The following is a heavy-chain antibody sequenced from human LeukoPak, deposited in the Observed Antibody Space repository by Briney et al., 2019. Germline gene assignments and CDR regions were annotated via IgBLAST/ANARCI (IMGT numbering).Heavy chain of an antibody. D-gene: IGHD2-15*01. J-gene: IGHJ4*02. CDR2: IKSKSDGGTI. V-gene: IGHV3-15*01. Sequence: GGSLRLSCVGSGFTFSDAWMSWVRQAPGKGLEWVGRIKSKSDGGTIDYAAPVKGRFTISRDDSRNTLYLQMNSLKTEDTAVYYCTTRRQDGWWGQGSLVTVS. CDR3: TTRRQDGW. CDR1: GFTFSDAW.